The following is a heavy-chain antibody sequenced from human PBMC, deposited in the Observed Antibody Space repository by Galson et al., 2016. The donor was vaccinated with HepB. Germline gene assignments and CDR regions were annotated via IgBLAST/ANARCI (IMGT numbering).Heavy chain of an antibody. Sequence: ETLSLTCTASGDSISSHYWSWIRQPAGKGLEWIGRIYTSGSTHYNPSLKSRVTMSVDTSKNQFSLKLTSVTAADTAVYYCAREGCSGGSCYSGYNWFDPWGQGTLVTVSS. D-gene: IGHD2-15*01. V-gene: IGHV4-4*07. CDR3: AREGCSGGSCYSGYNWFDP. J-gene: IGHJ5*02. CDR1: GDSISSHY. CDR2: IYTSGST.